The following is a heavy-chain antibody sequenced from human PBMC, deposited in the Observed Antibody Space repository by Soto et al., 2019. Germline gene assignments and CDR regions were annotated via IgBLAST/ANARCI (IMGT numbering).Heavy chain of an antibody. CDR3: AKVRSTTIFDVVSLFDY. Sequence: SVKVSCKASGGTFSSYAISWVRQAPGQGLEWMGGIIPIFGTANYAQKFQGRVTITADKSTSTAYMELSSLRSEDTAVYYCAKVRSTTIFDVVSLFDYWGQGTLVTVSS. D-gene: IGHD3-3*01. J-gene: IGHJ4*02. CDR1: GGTFSSYA. CDR2: IIPIFGTA. V-gene: IGHV1-69*06.